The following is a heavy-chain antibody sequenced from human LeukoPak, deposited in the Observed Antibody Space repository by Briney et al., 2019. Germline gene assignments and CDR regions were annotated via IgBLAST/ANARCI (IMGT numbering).Heavy chain of an antibody. V-gene: IGHV4-39*01. J-gene: IGHJ6*02. D-gene: IGHD2-15*01. CDR2: IYYSGST. CDR3: ARTPQGSYSGIDV. CDR1: GGSISSSTSY. Sequence: PSETLSLTCTVSGGSISSSTSYWGWIRQPPGKGLEWIGSIYYSGSTYYNPSLKSRVTMSVDTSKNQFSLNLSSVTAADTAVYYCARTPQGSYSGIDVWGQGTTVTVSS.